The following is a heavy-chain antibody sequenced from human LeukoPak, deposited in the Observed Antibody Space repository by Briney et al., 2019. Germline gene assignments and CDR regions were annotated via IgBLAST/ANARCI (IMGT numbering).Heavy chain of an antibody. Sequence: SETLSLTCTVSGGSISDVYSYWGWIRQPPGKGLEWIGSIYCTGSTFYNPSLKSRVTMSVDTSKNQFSLRMSSVIAADTAIYYCAKTLSNRDAFDIWGQGTMVTVSS. CDR2: IYCTGST. CDR3: AKTLSNRDAFDI. CDR1: GGSISDVYSY. D-gene: IGHD2/OR15-2a*01. V-gene: IGHV4-39*01. J-gene: IGHJ3*02.